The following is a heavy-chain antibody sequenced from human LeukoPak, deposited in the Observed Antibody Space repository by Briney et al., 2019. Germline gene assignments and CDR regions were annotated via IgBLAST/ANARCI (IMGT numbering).Heavy chain of an antibody. V-gene: IGHV1-3*03. CDR3: ARARYETRIWPKSRYDYYYYMDV. D-gene: IGHD3-3*01. CDR1: GYTFTNYA. J-gene: IGHJ6*03. CDR2: INGGNGNT. Sequence: ASVKVSCKASGYTFTNYAMHWVRQAPGQRLEWMGWINGGNGNTKYSQEFQGRVTITRDTPASTAYMEVSSLRSEDMAMYYCARARYETRIWPKSRYDYYYYMDVWGKGTTVTVSS.